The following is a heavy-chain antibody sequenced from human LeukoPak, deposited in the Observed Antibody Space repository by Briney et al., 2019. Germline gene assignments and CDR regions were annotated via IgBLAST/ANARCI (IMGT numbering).Heavy chain of an antibody. CDR3: ASFSDYGGNSFDY. V-gene: IGHV4-59*08. D-gene: IGHD4-23*01. Sequence: SETLSLTCTVSGGSISSYYWSWIRQPPGKGLEWIGYIYHNGRTNYNPSLKSRVTISLDTSENQFSLKLSSVTAADKAVYYCASFSDYGGNSFDYWGQGTLVTVSS. CDR1: GGSISSYY. J-gene: IGHJ4*02. CDR2: IYHNGRT.